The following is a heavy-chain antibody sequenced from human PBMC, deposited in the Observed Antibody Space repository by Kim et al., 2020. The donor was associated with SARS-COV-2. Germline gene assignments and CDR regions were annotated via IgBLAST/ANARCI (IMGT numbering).Heavy chain of an antibody. CDR2: IYYSGST. V-gene: IGHV4-59*13. D-gene: IGHD3-16*01. Sequence: SETLSLTCTVSGGSISSYYWSWIRQPPGKGLEWIGYIYYSGSTNYNPSLKSRVTISVDTSKNQFSLKLSSVTAADTAVYYCARAVPYYDYVWGSYQSDWFDPWGQGTLVTVSS. CDR1: GGSISSYY. CDR3: ARAVPYYDYVWGSYQSDWFDP. J-gene: IGHJ5*02.